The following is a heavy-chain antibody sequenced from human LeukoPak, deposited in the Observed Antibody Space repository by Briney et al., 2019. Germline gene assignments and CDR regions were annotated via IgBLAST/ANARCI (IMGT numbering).Heavy chain of an antibody. D-gene: IGHD3-22*01. CDR2: ITASSTAI. CDR1: GFTFNTYT. CDR3: ARVIGVIGAFDI. Sequence: GGSLRLSCAASGFTFNTYTMNWVRQAPGKGLEWVSSITASSTAIYSADSVKGRFTISRDNAKNSLYLQMNSLRAEDTAVYYCARVIGVIGAFDIWGQGTMVTVSS. J-gene: IGHJ3*02. V-gene: IGHV3-21*01.